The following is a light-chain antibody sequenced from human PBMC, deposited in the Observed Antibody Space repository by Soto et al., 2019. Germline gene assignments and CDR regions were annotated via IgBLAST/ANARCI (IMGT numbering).Light chain of an antibody. J-gene: IGKJ3*01. CDR1: QSVSSSF. V-gene: IGKV3-20*01. CDR3: QQYGRSPDLFT. CDR2: GAS. Sequence: ENVLTQSPGTLSLSPGDRATLSCRASQSVSSSFLAWYQQKPGQAPRLLIYGASNRAIGIPDRFSGSGSGTDFTLTITRLEPGDFAVYYCQQYGRSPDLFTFGPGTKVEIK.